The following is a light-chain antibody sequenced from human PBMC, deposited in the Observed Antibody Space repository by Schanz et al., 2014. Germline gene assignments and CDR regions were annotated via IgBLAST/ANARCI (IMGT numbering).Light chain of an antibody. CDR1: QTLLYNSHNKNY. CDR3: QQHYTTPWT. Sequence: DIVLTQSPDSLAVSLGERATINCKSSQTLLYNSHNKNYLAWYRQKPGQPPELLIYWASTRESGVPDRFSGAGSGTDFTLTISSLQAEDVAVYYCQQHYTTPWTFGPGTKVEIK. V-gene: IGKV4-1*01. CDR2: WAS. J-gene: IGKJ1*01.